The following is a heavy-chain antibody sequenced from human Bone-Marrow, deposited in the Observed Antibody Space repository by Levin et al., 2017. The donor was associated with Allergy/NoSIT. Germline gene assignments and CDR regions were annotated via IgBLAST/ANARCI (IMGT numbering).Heavy chain of an antibody. CDR3: ARDVPLTTVTTDNAFDI. Sequence: GGSLRLSCAASGFTFSSYGMHWVRQAPGKGLEWVAVIWYDGSNKYYADSVKGRFTISRDNSKNTLYLQMNSLRAEDTAVYYCARDVPLTTVTTDNAFDIWGQGTMVTVSS. J-gene: IGHJ3*02. CDR2: IWYDGSNK. V-gene: IGHV3-33*01. CDR1: GFTFSSYG. D-gene: IGHD4-17*01.